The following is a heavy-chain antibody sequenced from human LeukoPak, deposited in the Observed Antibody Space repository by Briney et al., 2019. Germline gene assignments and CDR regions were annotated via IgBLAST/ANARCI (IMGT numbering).Heavy chain of an antibody. CDR3: ARGRFVVT. J-gene: IGHJ5*02. V-gene: IGHV3-48*03. Sequence: PGRSLRLSCAASGFTFSSFEMTWVRQAPGEGLEWISYISSSSTIYYADSVKGRFTISRGNANNSLYLQMNSLRAEDTAVYYCARGRFVVTWGQGTLVTVSS. D-gene: IGHD3-22*01. CDR2: ISSSSTI. CDR1: GFTFSSFE.